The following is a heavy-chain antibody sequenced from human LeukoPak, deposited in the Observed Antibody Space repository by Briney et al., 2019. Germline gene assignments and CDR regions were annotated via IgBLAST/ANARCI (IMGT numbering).Heavy chain of an antibody. Sequence: GGSLRLSCAASGFTFSSYWMSWVRQAPGKGLEWVANIKQEGSEKYYVDSVKGRFTISRDNAKNSLYLQMNSLRAEDTAVYYCARYLWFGEPALNWFDPWGQGTLVTVSS. CDR3: ARYLWFGEPALNWFDP. D-gene: IGHD3-10*01. J-gene: IGHJ5*02. CDR2: IKQEGSEK. V-gene: IGHV3-7*03. CDR1: GFTFSSYW.